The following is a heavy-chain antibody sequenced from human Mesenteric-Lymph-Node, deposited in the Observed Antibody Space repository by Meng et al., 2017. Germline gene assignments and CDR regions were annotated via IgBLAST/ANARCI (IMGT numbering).Heavy chain of an antibody. V-gene: IGHV1-46*01. CDR3: TRDWDGVNNCFDP. Sequence: ASVKVSCKASGGTFSSYAISWVRQAPGQGLEWMGIINPSGGSTSYAQKFQGRVTMTRDTSTSTVYMELSSLRSEDTAVYYCTRDWDGVNNCFDPWGQGTLVTVSS. CDR1: GGTFSSYA. J-gene: IGHJ5*02. CDR2: INPSGGST. D-gene: IGHD4-17*01.